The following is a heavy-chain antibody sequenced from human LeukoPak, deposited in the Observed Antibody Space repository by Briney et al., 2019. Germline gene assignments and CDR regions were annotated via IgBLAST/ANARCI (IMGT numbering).Heavy chain of an antibody. CDR2: INPNSGGT. J-gene: IGHJ4*02. CDR3: ARLVNYYDSSRDY. CDR1: GYTFTGYY. V-gene: IGHV1-2*02. Sequence: SVKVSCKASGYTFTGYYMHWVRQAPGQGLEWMGWINPNSGGTNYAQKFQGRVTMTRDTSISTAYMELSRLRSDDTAVYYCARLVNYYDSSRDYWGQGTLVTVSS. D-gene: IGHD3-22*01.